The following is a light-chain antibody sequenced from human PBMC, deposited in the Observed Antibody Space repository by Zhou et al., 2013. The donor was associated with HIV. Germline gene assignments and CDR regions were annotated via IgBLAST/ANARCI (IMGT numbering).Light chain of an antibody. CDR3: QQYGSSLGGCS. V-gene: IGKV3-20*01. CDR1: HTVTSNY. CDR2: GAS. J-gene: IGKJ2*04. Sequence: EIVLTQSPGTLSLSPGERATLSCRASHTVTSNYLAWYQHTPGQGPKVLIFGASTRANGIPDRFSGSGSGTEFTLTISSLQSEDFAVYYCQQYGSSLGGCSFGQGTKLEIK.